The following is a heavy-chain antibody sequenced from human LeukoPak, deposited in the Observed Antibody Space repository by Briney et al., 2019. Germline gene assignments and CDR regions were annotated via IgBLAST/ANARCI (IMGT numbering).Heavy chain of an antibody. J-gene: IGHJ4*02. Sequence: GESLKISCRGSGYTFATYWIAWVRQMPGKGLEWMGIIDPGDSDTRYSPSVQGQVTISADKAMYTAYLQWTSLKASDTAIYYCARRGYSSSWYYFDYWGQGTLVTVSS. CDR2: IDPGDSDT. V-gene: IGHV5-51*01. CDR3: ARRGYSSSWYYFDY. D-gene: IGHD6-13*01. CDR1: GYTFATYW.